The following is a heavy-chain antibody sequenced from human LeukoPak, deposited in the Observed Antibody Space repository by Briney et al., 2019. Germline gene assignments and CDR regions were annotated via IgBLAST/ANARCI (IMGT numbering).Heavy chain of an antibody. Sequence: ASVKVSCKASGYTFNGYYMHWVRQAPGRGPEWMGWINPNSGDTNYAQKFQGRVTMTRDTSISTAYMELGRLRSDDTAVYYCARPDGDTGGNYGCWGQGTLVTVSS. V-gene: IGHV1-2*02. CDR2: INPNSGDT. CDR3: ARPDGDTGGNYGC. J-gene: IGHJ4*02. D-gene: IGHD4-23*01. CDR1: GYTFNGYY.